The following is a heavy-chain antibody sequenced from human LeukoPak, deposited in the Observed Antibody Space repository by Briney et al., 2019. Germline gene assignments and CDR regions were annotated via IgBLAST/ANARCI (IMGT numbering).Heavy chain of an antibody. Sequence: PGGSLRLSCVATGFTFTNYAMSWFCQAPGKGLEWVSAISYSGGSTYYADSVKGRFTISRDDSKNTLYLQMNSLRAEDTAVYYCARTYAFDIWGQGTMVTVSS. CDR3: ARTYAFDI. CDR2: ISYSGGST. V-gene: IGHV3-23*01. J-gene: IGHJ3*02. CDR1: GFTFTNYA.